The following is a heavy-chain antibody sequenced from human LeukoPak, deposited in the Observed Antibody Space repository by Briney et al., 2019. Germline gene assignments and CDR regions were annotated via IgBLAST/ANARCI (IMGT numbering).Heavy chain of an antibody. CDR2: IYYSGST. J-gene: IGHJ6*03. Sequence: SETLSLTCTVSGGSISSSSYYWGWIRQPPGKGLEWIGSIYYSGSTYYNPSLKSRVTISVDTSKNQFSLKLSSVTAADTAVYYCARLLHPGEILWFGEFSRGYYYMDVWGKGTTVTISS. CDR1: GGSISSSSYY. V-gene: IGHV4-39*01. CDR3: ARLLHPGEILWFGEFSRGYYYMDV. D-gene: IGHD3-10*01.